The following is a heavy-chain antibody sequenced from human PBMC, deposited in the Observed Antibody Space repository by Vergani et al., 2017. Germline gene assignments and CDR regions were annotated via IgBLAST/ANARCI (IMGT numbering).Heavy chain of an antibody. CDR2: ISGSGGST. V-gene: IGHV3-23*01. CDR3: AKVNRWYYYDSSGYYYEGSDAFDI. D-gene: IGHD3-22*01. Sequence: VQLQQWGAGLLKPSETLSLTCAVYGGSFSGYYWSWIRQPPGKGLEWVSAISGSGGSTYYADSVKGRFTISRDNSKNTLYLQMNSLRAEDTAVYYCAKVNRWYYYDSSGYYYEGSDAFDIWGQGTMVTVSS. J-gene: IGHJ3*02. CDR1: GGSFSGYY.